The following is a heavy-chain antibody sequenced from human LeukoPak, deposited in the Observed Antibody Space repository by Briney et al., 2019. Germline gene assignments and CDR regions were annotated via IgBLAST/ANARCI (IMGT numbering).Heavy chain of an antibody. J-gene: IGHJ4*02. Sequence: SETLSLTCAVSGYSISSGYYWGWIRQPPGKGLEWIGSIYHSGSTYYNPSLKSRVTMSVDTSKNQFSLKLSSVTAADTAVYYCAGQWELPIDYWGQGTLVTVSS. CDR2: IYHSGST. V-gene: IGHV4-38-2*01. D-gene: IGHD1-26*01. CDR1: GYSISSGYY. CDR3: AGQWELPIDY.